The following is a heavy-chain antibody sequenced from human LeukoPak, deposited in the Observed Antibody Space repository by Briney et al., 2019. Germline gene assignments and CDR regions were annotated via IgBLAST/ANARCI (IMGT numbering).Heavy chain of an antibody. V-gene: IGHV1-18*01. CDR2: ISAYNGNT. J-gene: IGHJ4*02. Sequence: ASVKVSCKASGYTFTSYGISWVRQAPGQGLEWMGWISAYNGNTNYAQKLQGRVTMTTDTSTSTAYMELRSLRSDDTAVYYCARRSYYYYSSGYYYAFDYWGQGTLVTVSS. D-gene: IGHD3-22*01. CDR3: ARRSYYYYSSGYYYAFDY. CDR1: GYTFTSYG.